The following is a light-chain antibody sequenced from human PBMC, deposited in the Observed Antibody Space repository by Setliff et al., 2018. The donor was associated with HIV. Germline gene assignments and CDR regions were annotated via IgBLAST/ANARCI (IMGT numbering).Light chain of an antibody. CDR3: CSYAGSYTPVI. J-gene: IGLJ2*01. CDR1: SSDVGSYNY. Sequence: QSALAQPRSVSGSPGQSVTISCTGTSSDVGSYNYVSWYQQHPGKAPKPMIYDVTKRPSGVPDRFSGSKSGNTASLTISGLQAEDEADYYCCSYAGSYTPVIFGGGTKVTVL. V-gene: IGLV2-11*01. CDR2: DVT.